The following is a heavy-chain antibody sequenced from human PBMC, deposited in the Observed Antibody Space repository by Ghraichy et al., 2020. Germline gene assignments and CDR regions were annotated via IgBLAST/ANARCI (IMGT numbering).Heavy chain of an antibody. J-gene: IGHJ4*02. CDR3: ARGAARGDY. V-gene: IGHV4-34*01. CDR1: GGSFSGYY. CDR2: INHSGST. Sequence: SETLSLTCAVYGGSFSGYYWSWIRQPPGKGLEWIGEINHSGSTNYNPSLKSRVTISVDTSKNQFSLKLSSVTAADTAVYYCARGAARGDYWGQGTLVTVSS. D-gene: IGHD3-16*01.